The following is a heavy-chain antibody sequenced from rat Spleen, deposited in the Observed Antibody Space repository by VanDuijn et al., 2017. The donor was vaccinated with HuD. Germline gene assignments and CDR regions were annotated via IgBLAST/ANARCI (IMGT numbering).Heavy chain of an antibody. CDR3: ARHDYDGSYYYVMDA. D-gene: IGHD1-12*02. Sequence: EVQLVESGGGLVQPGRSLKLSCAASGFTFSNYDKAWVRQAPTKGLEWIASISTGGGNTYYRDSVKGRFTISRDNAKNTQYLQMDSLRSEDTATYYCARHDYDGSYYYVMDAWGQGASVTVSS. J-gene: IGHJ4*01. CDR2: ISTGGGNT. V-gene: IGHV5S13*01. CDR1: GFTFSNYD.